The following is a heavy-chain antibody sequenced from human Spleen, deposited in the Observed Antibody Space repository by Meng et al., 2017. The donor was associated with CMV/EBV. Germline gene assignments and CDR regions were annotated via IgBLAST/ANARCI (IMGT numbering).Heavy chain of an antibody. J-gene: IGHJ4*02. D-gene: IGHD3-9*01. CDR2: ISYDGSNK. V-gene: IGHV3-30*04. Sequence: GESLKISCAASGFTFSSYAMHWVRQAPGKGLEWVAVISYDGSNKYYADSVKGRFTISRDNSKNTLYLQMNSLRAEDTAVYYCAKEGRGFDWYYFDYWGQGTLVTVSS. CDR3: AKEGRGFDWYYFDY. CDR1: GFTFSSYA.